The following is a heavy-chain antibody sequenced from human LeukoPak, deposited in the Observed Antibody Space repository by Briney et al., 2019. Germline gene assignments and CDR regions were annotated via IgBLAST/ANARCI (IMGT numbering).Heavy chain of an antibody. J-gene: IGHJ4*02. CDR3: AKSGLNRFDY. Sequence: GGSLRLSCTASGFTFSSYSMNWVRQAPGKGLEWVSSISTSSSYIYYADSVKGRFTISRDNARNSLYLQMNSLRAEDTAVYYCAKSGLNRFDYWGQGTLVTVSS. CDR2: ISTSSSYI. V-gene: IGHV3-21*04. D-gene: IGHD2-15*01. CDR1: GFTFSSYS.